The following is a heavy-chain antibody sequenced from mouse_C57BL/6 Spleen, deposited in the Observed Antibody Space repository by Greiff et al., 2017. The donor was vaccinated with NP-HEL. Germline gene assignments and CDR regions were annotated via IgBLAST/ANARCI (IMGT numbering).Heavy chain of an antibody. V-gene: IGHV5-4*01. CDR3: ARDRASFAY. CDR2: ISDGGSYT. D-gene: IGHD3-3*01. J-gene: IGHJ3*01. Sequence: EVHLVESGGGLVKPGGSLKLSCAASGFTFSSYAMSWVRQTPEKRLEWVATISDGGSYTYYPDNVKGRFTISRDNAKNNLYLQMSHLKSEDTAMYPCARDRASFAYWGQGTLVTVSA. CDR1: GFTFSSYA.